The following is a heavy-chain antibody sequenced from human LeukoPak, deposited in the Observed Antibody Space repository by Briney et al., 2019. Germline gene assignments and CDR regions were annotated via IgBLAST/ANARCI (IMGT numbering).Heavy chain of an antibody. J-gene: IGHJ3*02. CDR2: ISAYNGNT. CDR3: ARDGLFLFGVVTADAFDI. CDR1: GYTFTSYG. D-gene: IGHD3-3*01. V-gene: IGHV1-18*01. Sequence: GASVKVSCKASGYTFTSYGISWVRQAPGQGLEWMGWISAYNGNTNYAQKLQGRVTMTTDTSTSTAYMELRSLGSDDTAVYYCARDGLFLFGVVTADAFDIWGQGTMVTVSS.